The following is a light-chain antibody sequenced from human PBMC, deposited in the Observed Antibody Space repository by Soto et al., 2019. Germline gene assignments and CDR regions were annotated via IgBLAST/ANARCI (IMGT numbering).Light chain of an antibody. J-gene: IGKJ3*01. CDR2: AAS. Sequence: DIQMTQSPSSLSASVGDRVTITCRASQSISTYLSWYQQKPGTAPKLLTFAASSLQSGVPPRFSGSGSETDFTLTITSLQPEDFATYYCQQSYTIPHTFGPGTKVDI. CDR1: QSISTY. CDR3: QQSYTIPHT. V-gene: IGKV1-39*01.